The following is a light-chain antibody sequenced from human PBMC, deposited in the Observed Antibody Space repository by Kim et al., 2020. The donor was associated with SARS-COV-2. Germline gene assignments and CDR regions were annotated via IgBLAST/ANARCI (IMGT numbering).Light chain of an antibody. V-gene: IGLV2-14*03. CDR2: DVS. CDR3: CSYATTYVV. Sequence: PGQSITISCTGTSNDVGGSKYVSWYQQHPGKAPKLIIYDVSNRPSGVSDRFSGSKSGNRASLIISGLQAEDEADYFCCSYATTYVVFGGGTQLTVL. J-gene: IGLJ2*01. CDR1: SNDVGGSKY.